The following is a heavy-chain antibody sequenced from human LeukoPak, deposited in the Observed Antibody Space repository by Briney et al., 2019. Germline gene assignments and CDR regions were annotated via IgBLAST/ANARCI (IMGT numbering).Heavy chain of an antibody. CDR1: GFTFDDYA. CDR2: ITWNGRSV. Sequence: GGSLRLSCAASGFTFDDYAMHWVRQAPGKGLEWVSSITWNGRSVHYADSVKGRFTISRDNAKNSLYLQMNSLRTEDMALYFCAKALRTYLDAFDIWGQGTMVTVSS. V-gene: IGHV3-9*03. J-gene: IGHJ3*02. D-gene: IGHD3-22*01. CDR3: AKALRTYLDAFDI.